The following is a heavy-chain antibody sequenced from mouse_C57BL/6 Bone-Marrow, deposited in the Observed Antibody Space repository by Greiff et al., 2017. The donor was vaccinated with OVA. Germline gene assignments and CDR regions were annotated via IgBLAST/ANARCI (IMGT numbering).Heavy chain of an antibody. V-gene: IGHV1-42*01. CDR3: ARATTVVDPLFAY. CDR2: INPSTGGT. J-gene: IGHJ3*01. D-gene: IGHD1-1*01. Sequence: VQLKQSGPELVKPGASVKISCKASGYSFTGYYMNWVKQSPEKSLEWIGEINPSTGGTTYNQKFKAKATLTADKSSSTAYMQLSSLTSEDSAVSFCARATTVVDPLFAYWGQETLFTVSA. CDR1: GYSFTGYY.